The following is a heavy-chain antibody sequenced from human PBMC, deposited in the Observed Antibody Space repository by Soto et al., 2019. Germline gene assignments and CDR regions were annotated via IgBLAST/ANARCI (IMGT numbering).Heavy chain of an antibody. V-gene: IGHV3-30*18. J-gene: IGHJ6*02. CDR3: GKDVGDYVPYYYGVGV. D-gene: IGHD1-26*01. CDR2: IAYDGNEK. Sequence: QVQLVESGGGVVQPGTSLRLSCAASGFTFKTHAMHWVRQAPGKGLEWMAVIAYDGNEKFYADSVKGRFTISRDNSKNALYLQINTLRNEDTAVYYCGKDVGDYVPYYYGVGVWGQGTTVTVSS. CDR1: GFTFKTHA.